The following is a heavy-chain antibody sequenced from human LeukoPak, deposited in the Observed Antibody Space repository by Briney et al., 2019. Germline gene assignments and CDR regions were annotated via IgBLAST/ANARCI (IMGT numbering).Heavy chain of an antibody. CDR1: GGSITSSY. J-gene: IGHJ6*02. D-gene: IGHD4-23*01. CDR3: ARRSMRWMDV. Sequence: KPSETLSLTCTVSGGSITSSYWSWIRQPPNKGPEYIGYIYYSGSPNYNPSLKSRVTISLDTSKNQFSLELSSVTAADTAVYYCARRSMRWMDVWGQGTTVIVSS. V-gene: IGHV4-59*08. CDR2: IYYSGSP.